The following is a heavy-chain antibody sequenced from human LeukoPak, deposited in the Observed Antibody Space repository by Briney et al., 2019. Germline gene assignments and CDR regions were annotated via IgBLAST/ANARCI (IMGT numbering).Heavy chain of an antibody. Sequence: PGGSLRLSFAASGFRFRTFWMSWIRQAPGKEPEWVADINQDGSEEYYLQSVRGRFTVSRDNAQNAVFLQMTNLRADDTAVYYCARWKMELQRNAFDFWGQGTVVTVSS. D-gene: IGHD1-26*01. CDR3: ARWKMELQRNAFDF. V-gene: IGHV3-7*01. CDR1: GFRFRTFW. J-gene: IGHJ3*01. CDR2: INQDGSEE.